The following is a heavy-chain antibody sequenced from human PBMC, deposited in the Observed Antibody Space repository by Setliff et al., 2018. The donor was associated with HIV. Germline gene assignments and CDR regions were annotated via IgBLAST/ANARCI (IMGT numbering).Heavy chain of an antibody. CDR3: ARGPTIFGVVMNGFDP. J-gene: IGHJ3*01. CDR1: GYTFTTYG. V-gene: IGHV1-18*01. D-gene: IGHD3-3*01. CDR2: ISIYNGDR. Sequence: ASVKVSCKASGYTFTTYGISWVRQAPGQGLEWMGWISIYNGDRNYIENFQGRVIMTTDTSTATAYMELRNLRFEDTAVYYCARGPTIFGVVMNGFDPWGQGTTVTVSS.